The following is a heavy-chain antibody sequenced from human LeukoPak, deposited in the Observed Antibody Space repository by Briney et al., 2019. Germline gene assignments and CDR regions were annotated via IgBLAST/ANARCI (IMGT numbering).Heavy chain of an antibody. CDR1: GFTFSSYA. CDR2: ISYDGSNK. Sequence: GGALRLSCAASGFTFSSYAMHWVRQAPGKGLERVAVISYDGSNKYYADSVKGRFTISRDNSKNTLYPQMNSLRAEDTAVYYCAKGPSRVPKYYFDYWGQGTLVTVSS. J-gene: IGHJ4*02. V-gene: IGHV3-30-3*01. CDR3: AKGPSRVPKYYFDY.